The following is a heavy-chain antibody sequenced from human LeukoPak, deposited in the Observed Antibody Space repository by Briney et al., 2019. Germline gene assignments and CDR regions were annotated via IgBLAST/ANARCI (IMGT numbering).Heavy chain of an antibody. Sequence: SETLSLTCTVSGYSFSSGYYWGWIRQPPGKGLEWIGSIYHSGSTYYNPSLKSRVTISVDTSKNQFSLKLSSVTAADTAVYYCARAGKYDYVWGSYRPTFDYWGQGTLVTVSS. V-gene: IGHV4-38-2*02. CDR3: ARAGKYDYVWGSYRPTFDY. D-gene: IGHD3-16*02. J-gene: IGHJ4*02. CDR1: GYSFSSGYY. CDR2: IYHSGST.